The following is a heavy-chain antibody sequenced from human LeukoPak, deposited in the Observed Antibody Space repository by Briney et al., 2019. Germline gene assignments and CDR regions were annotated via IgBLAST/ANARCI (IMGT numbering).Heavy chain of an antibody. J-gene: IGHJ4*02. CDR1: GFTFSDYY. CDR3: ARVASAWADDY. Sequence: PGGSLRLSCAASGFTFSDYYMSWIRQAPGKGLEWVSYISSSSSYTNYADSVKGRFTISRDNAKNSLYLQVNSLRVEDTAVYYCARVASAWADDYWGQGALVTVSS. CDR2: ISSSSSYT. V-gene: IGHV3-11*06. D-gene: IGHD6-19*01.